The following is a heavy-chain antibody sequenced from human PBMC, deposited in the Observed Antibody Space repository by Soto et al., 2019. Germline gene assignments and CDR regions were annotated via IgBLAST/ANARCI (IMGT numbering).Heavy chain of an antibody. CDR3: VRSGTSSGRFSDY. CDR2: IYPSDSDI. Sequence: GESLKISCKGSGYTFTSYWIGWVRQMPGEGLEWMGVIYPSDSDIRYSPSFQGKVTISADKSITTAYLQWSSLKAADTAMYYCVRSGTSSGRFSDYWGQGTLVTVCS. CDR1: GYTFTSYW. D-gene: IGHD2-15*01. V-gene: IGHV5-51*01. J-gene: IGHJ4*02.